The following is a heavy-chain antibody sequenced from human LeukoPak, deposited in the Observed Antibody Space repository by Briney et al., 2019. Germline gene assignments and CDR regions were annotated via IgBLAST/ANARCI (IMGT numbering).Heavy chain of an antibody. Sequence: GRSLRLSCAASGFTFSSYGMHWVRQAPGKGLEWVAFISYDGSNKYYAHYVQGRFTISRDNSKNTLYMQMNSLRAEDTAVYYCAKDSTGMVXAFDYWGNGTLVTAS. D-gene: IGHD5-18*01. J-gene: IGHJ4*01. CDR3: AKDSTGMVXAFDY. V-gene: IGHV3-30*18. CDR1: GFTFSSYG. CDR2: ISYDGSNK.